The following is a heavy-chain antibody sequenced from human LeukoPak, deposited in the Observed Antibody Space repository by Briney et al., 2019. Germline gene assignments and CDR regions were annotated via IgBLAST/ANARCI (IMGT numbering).Heavy chain of an antibody. CDR3: ARDRAKYYYYYAMDV. CDR2: ISSNGGST. J-gene: IGHJ6*01. D-gene: IGHD3-10*01. CDR1: GFTFSDYV. Sequence: GGSLRLSCAASGFTFSDYVMYWVRQAPGKGLEYVSAISSNGGSTIYANSVKGRFTISRDTSKNTLYLQMGSRRVEDMAVYYCARDRAKYYYYYAMDVWGQGTTVIVSS. V-gene: IGHV3-64*01.